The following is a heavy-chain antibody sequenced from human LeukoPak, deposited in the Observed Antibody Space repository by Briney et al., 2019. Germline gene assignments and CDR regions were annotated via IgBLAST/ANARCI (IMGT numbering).Heavy chain of an antibody. D-gene: IGHD6-13*01. CDR3: ARGVAAAGPEFGY. Sequence: SETLSLTCAVYGGSFSGYYWSWIRQPPGKGLEWIGEINHSGGTNYNPSLKSRVTISVDTSKNQFSLKLSSVTAADTAVYYCARGVAAAGPEFGYWGQGTLVTVSS. J-gene: IGHJ4*02. CDR1: GGSFSGYY. V-gene: IGHV4-34*01. CDR2: INHSGGT.